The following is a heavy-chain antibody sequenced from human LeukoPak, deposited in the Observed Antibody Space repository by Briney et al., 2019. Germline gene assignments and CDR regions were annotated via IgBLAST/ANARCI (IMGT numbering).Heavy chain of an antibody. CDR2: IYYSGST. D-gene: IGHD4-17*01. Sequence: SQTLSLTCTVSGGSISSGDYYWSWIRQPPGKGLEWIGYIYYSGSTYYNPSLKSRVTISVDTSKNQFSLKLSSVTAADTAVYYCARALGRGLTTTLPYYYYGMDVWGQGTTVTVSS. CDR3: ARALGRGLTTTLPYYYYGMDV. V-gene: IGHV4-30-4*01. CDR1: GGSISSGDYY. J-gene: IGHJ6*02.